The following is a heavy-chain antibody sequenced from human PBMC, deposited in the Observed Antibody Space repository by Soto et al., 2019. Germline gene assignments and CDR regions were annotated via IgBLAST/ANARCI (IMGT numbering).Heavy chain of an antibody. J-gene: IGHJ6*03. D-gene: IGHD6-13*01. Sequence: GGSLRLSCAASGFTFSSYWMSWVRQAPGKGLEWVANIKQDGSEKYYVDSVKGRFTISRDNAKNSLYLQMNSLRAEDTAVYYCARAVGSSSWRYYYYYYMDVWGKGTTVTVSS. CDR1: GFTFSSYW. CDR3: ARAVGSSSWRYYYYYYMDV. V-gene: IGHV3-7*01. CDR2: IKQDGSEK.